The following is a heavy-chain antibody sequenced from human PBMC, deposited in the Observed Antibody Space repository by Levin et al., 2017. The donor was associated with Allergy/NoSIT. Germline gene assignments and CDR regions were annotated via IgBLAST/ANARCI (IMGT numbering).Heavy chain of an antibody. V-gene: IGHV1-8*01. CDR1: GYTFTSYD. J-gene: IGHJ4*02. CDR3: ARGGVGSYPVSN. D-gene: IGHD1-26*01. CDR2: MNPNSGNT. Sequence: GESLKISCKASGYTFTSYDINWVRQATGQGLEWMGWMNPNSGNTGYAQKFQGRVTMTRNTSISTAYMELSSLRSEDTAVYYCARGGVGSYPVSNWGQGTLVTVSS.